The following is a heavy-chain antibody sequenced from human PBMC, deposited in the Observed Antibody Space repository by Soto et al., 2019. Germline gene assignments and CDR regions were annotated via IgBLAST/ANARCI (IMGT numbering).Heavy chain of an antibody. D-gene: IGHD6-6*01. Sequence: QVQLVESGGGLVKPGGSLRLSCADSGFTFSDYYMNWIRQAPGKGLEWVSYISSGAITIYYADSVKGRFTISRDNAKNSLYLKMNSLRAEDTAVYYCAGQYSSSSVEFWGQGTLVTVSS. CDR3: AGQYSSSSVEF. J-gene: IGHJ4*02. V-gene: IGHV3-11*01. CDR2: ISSGAITI. CDR1: GFTFSDYY.